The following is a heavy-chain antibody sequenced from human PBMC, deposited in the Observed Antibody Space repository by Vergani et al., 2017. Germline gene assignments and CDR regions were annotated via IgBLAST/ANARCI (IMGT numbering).Heavy chain of an antibody. CDR3: ARDSDDGYCSSTSCYLRRGYYYYGMDV. Sequence: QLQLQESAPGLVKPSETLSLTCTVSGGSISSSSYYWGWIRQPPGKGLEWIGSIYYSGSTYYNPSFKSRVTISVDTSKNQFSLKLSSVTAADPAVYYCARDSDDGYCSSTSCYLRRGYYYYGMDVWGQGTTVTVSS. D-gene: IGHD2-2*01. CDR2: IYYSGST. J-gene: IGHJ6*02. V-gene: IGHV4-39*07. CDR1: GGSISSSSYY.